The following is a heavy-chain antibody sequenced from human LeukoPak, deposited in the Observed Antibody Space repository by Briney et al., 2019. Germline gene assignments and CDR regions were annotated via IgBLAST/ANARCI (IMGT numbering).Heavy chain of an antibody. J-gene: IGHJ4*02. CDR3: AKDPYDFWSGWGLVGFDY. CDR1: GFTFSSYA. CDR2: ISGSGGST. D-gene: IGHD3-3*01. V-gene: IGHV3-23*01. Sequence: PGGSLRLSCAASGFTFSSYAMSWVRQAPGKGLEWVSAISGSGGSTYYADSVKGRFTISRDNSKNTLYLQMNSLRAEDTAVYYCAKDPYDFWSGWGLVGFDYWGQGTLVTVSS.